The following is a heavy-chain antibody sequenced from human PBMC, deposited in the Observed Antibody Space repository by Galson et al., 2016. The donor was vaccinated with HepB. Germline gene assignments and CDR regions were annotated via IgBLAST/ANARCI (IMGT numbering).Heavy chain of an antibody. CDR2: IGDSGSST. CDR3: ANQHTTGWYSCLTH. Sequence: SLRLSCAASGFTFSTNAMNWVRQAPGKGLEWVSGIGDSGSSTSYADSVKGRFTISRDNSKNTLYLQMNSLRAGDTAIYYCANQHTTGWYSCLTHWGQGTLVTVSS. CDR1: GFTFSTNA. V-gene: IGHV3-23*01. J-gene: IGHJ4*02. D-gene: IGHD6-19*01.